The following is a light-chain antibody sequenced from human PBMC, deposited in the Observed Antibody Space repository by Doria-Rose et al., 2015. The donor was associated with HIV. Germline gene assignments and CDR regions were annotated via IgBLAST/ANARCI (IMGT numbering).Light chain of an antibody. Sequence: DIRLTQSPESLGMSLGERATLNCKSNQSPLYTSKNYLAWYQQKPGQPPKLLSYWASTRQSGVPARFSGSGSGTDFTLAISSLEAEDVAVYYCQQHYDTPSFGPGTTVDIK. V-gene: IGKV4-1*01. CDR3: QQHYDTPS. CDR2: WAS. CDR1: QSPLYTSKNY. J-gene: IGKJ3*01.